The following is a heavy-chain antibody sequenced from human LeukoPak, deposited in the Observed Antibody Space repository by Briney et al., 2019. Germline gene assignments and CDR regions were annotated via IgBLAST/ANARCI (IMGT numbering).Heavy chain of an antibody. V-gene: IGHV3-23*01. CDR1: GFTFSTYP. CDR2: ISGGGDST. J-gene: IGHJ4*02. CDR3: ARSHYYDNSGYYYDLDY. Sequence: GGSLRLSCPASGFTFSTYPMSWVRQAPGKGLEWVSTISGGGDSTYYADSVKGRFTISRDNSKNTVYLQMSSLRAEDTAVYYCARSHYYDNSGYYYDLDYWGQGTLVTVSS. D-gene: IGHD3-22*01.